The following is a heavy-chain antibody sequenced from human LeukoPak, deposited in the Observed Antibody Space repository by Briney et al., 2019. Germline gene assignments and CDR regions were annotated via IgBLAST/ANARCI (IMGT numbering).Heavy chain of an antibody. CDR1: GFTFSTYA. D-gene: IGHD3-22*01. CDR2: ISYDGSNK. J-gene: IGHJ4*02. V-gene: IGHV3-30*03. CDR3: ARGGYYDNSGASDY. Sequence: GRSLRLSCAASGFTFSTYAMHWVRQAPGKGLEWVAVISYDGSNKYYADSVKGRFTLSRDNAKNSLYLQMNSLRADDTALYYCARGGYYDNSGASDYWGQGTLVSVSS.